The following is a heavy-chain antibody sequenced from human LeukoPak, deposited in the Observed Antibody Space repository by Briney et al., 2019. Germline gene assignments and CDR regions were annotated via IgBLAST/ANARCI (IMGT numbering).Heavy chain of an antibody. Sequence: GGSLRLSCAASGFTFDDYGMSWVRQAPGKGLEWVSGINWNGGSTGYADSVKGRFTISRDNAKNSLYLQMNSLRAEDTALYYCASLNSSSWFYYWGQGTLVTVSS. V-gene: IGHV3-20*04. CDR1: GFTFDDYG. J-gene: IGHJ4*02. CDR3: ASLNSSSWFYY. D-gene: IGHD6-13*01. CDR2: INWNGGST.